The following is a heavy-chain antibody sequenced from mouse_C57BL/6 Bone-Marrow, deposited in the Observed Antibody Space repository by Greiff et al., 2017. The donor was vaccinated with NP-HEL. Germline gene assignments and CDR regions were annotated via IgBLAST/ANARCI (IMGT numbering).Heavy chain of an antibody. Sequence: EVQVVESGGDLVKPGGSLKLSCAASGFTFSSYGLSWVRQTPDKRLEWVATISSGGSYTYYPDSVKGRFTISRDNAKNTLYLQMSSLKSEDTAMYYCARPVYYYGSTYWYFDVWGTGTTVTVSS. V-gene: IGHV5-6*01. CDR2: ISSGGSYT. CDR3: ARPVYYYGSTYWYFDV. CDR1: GFTFSSYG. J-gene: IGHJ1*03. D-gene: IGHD1-1*01.